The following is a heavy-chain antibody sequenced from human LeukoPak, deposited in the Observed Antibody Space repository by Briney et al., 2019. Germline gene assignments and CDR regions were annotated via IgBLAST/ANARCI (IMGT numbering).Heavy chain of an antibody. D-gene: IGHD1-26*01. Sequence: SETLSLTCTVSGASVSGSAYYWGWIRQPPGKGLEWIGNIYYSGSTYYNESLESRVTISIDTSKNQFSLKLNSVTAADTAVYYCARGRRWELLVRPAAGWFDPWGQGTLVTVSS. CDR1: GASVSGSAYY. J-gene: IGHJ5*02. CDR3: ARGRRWELLVRPAAGWFDP. V-gene: IGHV4-39*07. CDR2: IYYSGST.